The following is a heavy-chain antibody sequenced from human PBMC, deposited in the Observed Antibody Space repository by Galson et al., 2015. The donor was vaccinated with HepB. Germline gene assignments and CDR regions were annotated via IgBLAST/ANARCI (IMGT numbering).Heavy chain of an antibody. V-gene: IGHV3-30*04. J-gene: IGHJ6*02. D-gene: IGHD2-15*01. CDR3: ARVKTSDCSGGRCFQRPYFYYYALDV. CDR2: IVYDGSNK. Sequence: SLRLSCAASGFTFSNYAMHWVRQAPGKGLEWVALIVYDGSNKYYADSVTDRFSISRDNSKNTLYLQLNSLRAEDTAVYYCARVKTSDCSGGRCFQRPYFYYYALDVWGQGTTVTVSS. CDR1: GFTFSNYA.